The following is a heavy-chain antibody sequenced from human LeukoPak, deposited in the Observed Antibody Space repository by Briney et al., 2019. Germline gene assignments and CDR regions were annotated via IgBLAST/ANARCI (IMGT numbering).Heavy chain of an antibody. CDR1: GFSFRSYA. CDR3: ARDPGSGSY. D-gene: IGHD1-26*01. CDR2: ISSSSSYI. J-gene: IGHJ1*01. Sequence: TGGSLRLSCVASGFSFRSYAMHWIRQAPGKGLEWVSSISSSSSYIYYADSVKGRFTISRDNAKNSLYLQMNSLRAEDTAVYYCARDPGSGSYWGQGTLVTVSS. V-gene: IGHV3-21*01.